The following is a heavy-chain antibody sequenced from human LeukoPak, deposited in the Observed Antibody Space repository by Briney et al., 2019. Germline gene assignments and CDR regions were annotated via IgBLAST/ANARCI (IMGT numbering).Heavy chain of an antibody. J-gene: IGHJ4*02. D-gene: IGHD6-13*01. CDR2: IYYSGSP. CDR3: ARWYSSSWYYFDY. CDR1: GGSISSGGYY. Sequence: SETLSLTCTVSGGSISSGGYYWSWIRQHPGKGLEWIGYIYYSGSPYYNPSLKSRVTISVDTSKNQFPLKLSSVTAADTAVYYCARWYSSSWYYFDYWGQGTLVTVSS. V-gene: IGHV4-31*03.